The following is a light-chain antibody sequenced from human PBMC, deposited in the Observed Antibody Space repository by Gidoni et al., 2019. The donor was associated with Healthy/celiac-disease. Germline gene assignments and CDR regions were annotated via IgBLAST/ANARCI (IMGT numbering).Light chain of an antibody. J-gene: IGKJ5*01. CDR2: AAS. Sequence: DIQLTQSPSFLSASVGDRVTITCRASQGISSYLAWYQQKPGKAPKLLIYAASTLQSGVPSRFSGSGSGTEFTLTISSLQPEDFETYYCQQPSRAFGQGTRLEIK. CDR3: QQPSRA. CDR1: QGISSY. V-gene: IGKV1-9*01.